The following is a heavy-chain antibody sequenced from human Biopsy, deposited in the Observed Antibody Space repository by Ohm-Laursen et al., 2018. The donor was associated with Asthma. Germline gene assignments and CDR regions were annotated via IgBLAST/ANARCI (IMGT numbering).Heavy chain of an antibody. J-gene: IGHJ4*02. Sequence: SVKVSCKSLGGTFNTYVIGWVRQAPGQGLEWMGGINSVFGTTTYPQKFQDRVTITADDSTSTVYVELSSLRSEDTAVYYCARKAGSCISRTCYSLDFWGQRTLVTVSS. V-gene: IGHV1-69*13. CDR1: GGTFNTYV. D-gene: IGHD2-2*01. CDR3: ARKAGSCISRTCYSLDF. CDR2: INSVFGTT.